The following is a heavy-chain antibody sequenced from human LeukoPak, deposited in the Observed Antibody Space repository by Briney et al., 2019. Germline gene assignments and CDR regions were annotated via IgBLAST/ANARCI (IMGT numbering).Heavy chain of an antibody. CDR2: INPNSGGT. CDR1: GYPFTAYY. D-gene: IGHD3-9*01. V-gene: IGHV1-2*02. Sequence: ASVKVSCKASGYPFTAYYMHWVRQAPGQGLEWMGWINPNSGGTNYAQKFQGRVTMTRDTSISTAYMELSRLRSDDTAVYYCARVAPRVYYDILTGYFFFDYWGQGTLVTVSS. J-gene: IGHJ4*02. CDR3: ARVAPRVYYDILTGYFFFDY.